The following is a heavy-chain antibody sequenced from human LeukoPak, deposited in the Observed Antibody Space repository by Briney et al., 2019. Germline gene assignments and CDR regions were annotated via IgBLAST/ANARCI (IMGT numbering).Heavy chain of an antibody. J-gene: IGHJ6*02. CDR2: IYYSGST. Sequence: SETLSLTCAVYGGSFSGYYWSWIRQPPGKGLEWIGYIYYSGSTYYNPSLKSRVTISVDTSKNQFSLKLSSVTAADTAVYYCARDLRGHYDILTGSYGMDVWGQGTTVTVSS. V-gene: IGHV4-34*09. CDR1: GGSFSGYY. D-gene: IGHD3-9*01. CDR3: ARDLRGHYDILTGSYGMDV.